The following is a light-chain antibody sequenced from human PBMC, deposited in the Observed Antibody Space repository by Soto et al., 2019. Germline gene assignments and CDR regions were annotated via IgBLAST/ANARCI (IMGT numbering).Light chain of an antibody. CDR2: GAS. V-gene: IGKV3-15*01. J-gene: IGKJ4*01. CDR3: QQYNNWPLT. Sequence: EIVMTQSPGTLSLSPGERAILSCRASQSVYSNLAWYQQKPGQAPRLLLYGASTRATGIPARFSGSGSGTEFTLTISSLQSEDFAVYYCQQYNNWPLTFGGGTKVDIK. CDR1: QSVYSN.